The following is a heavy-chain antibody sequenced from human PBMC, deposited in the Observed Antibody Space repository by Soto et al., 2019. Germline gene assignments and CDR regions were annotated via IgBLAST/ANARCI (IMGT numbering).Heavy chain of an antibody. D-gene: IGHD6-19*01. CDR2: IYYSGST. J-gene: IGHJ3*02. CDR3: ARAVGGASDAFDI. CDR1: GGCISSGDYY. Sequence: TLSLTCTVSGGCISSGDYYWSWIRQPPGKGLEWTGYIYYSGSTYYNPSLKSRVTISVDTSKNQFSLKLSSVTAADTAVYYCARAVGGASDAFDIWGQGTMVTGS. V-gene: IGHV4-30-4*01.